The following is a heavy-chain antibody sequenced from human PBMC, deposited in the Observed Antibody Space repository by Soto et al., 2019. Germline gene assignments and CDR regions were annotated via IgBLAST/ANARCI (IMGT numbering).Heavy chain of an antibody. J-gene: IGHJ4*02. CDR2: ISGSSRYT. CDR1: GFNFSDHY. D-gene: IGHD6-19*01. V-gene: IGHV3-11*06. Sequence: GWSLRLSCAASGFNFSDHYMNWIRQAPGKGLEWVSYISGSSRYTNFADSVKGRFTISRDNAKNSLYLQMNSLRAEDTAVYYCARHTSGWHYYAYWGQGT. CDR3: ARHTSGWHYYAY.